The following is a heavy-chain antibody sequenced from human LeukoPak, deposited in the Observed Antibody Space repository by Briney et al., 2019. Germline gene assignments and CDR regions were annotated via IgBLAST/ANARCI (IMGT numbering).Heavy chain of an antibody. Sequence: GGSLRLSCAASGFTFSSYAMSWVRQAPGKGLEWVSAISGSGGSTYYVDSVKGRFTISRDNSKNTLYLQMNSLRAEDTAVYYCAKDYRPVPYYFDYWGQGTLVTVSS. D-gene: IGHD2-2*01. V-gene: IGHV3-23*01. CDR2: ISGSGGST. J-gene: IGHJ4*02. CDR3: AKDYRPVPYYFDY. CDR1: GFTFSSYA.